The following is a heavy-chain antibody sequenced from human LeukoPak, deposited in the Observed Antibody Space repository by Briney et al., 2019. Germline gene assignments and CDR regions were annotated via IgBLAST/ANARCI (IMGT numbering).Heavy chain of an antibody. D-gene: IGHD2-15*01. CDR3: ASWGYCSGGSCNWADY. Sequence: ASVKVSCKASGYTFTSYGISWVRQAPGQGLEWMGWISAYNRNTNYAQKLQGRVTMTTDTSTSTAYMELRSLRSDDTAVYYCASWGYCSGGSCNWADYWGQGTLVTVSS. CDR1: GYTFTSYG. CDR2: ISAYNRNT. J-gene: IGHJ4*02. V-gene: IGHV1-18*01.